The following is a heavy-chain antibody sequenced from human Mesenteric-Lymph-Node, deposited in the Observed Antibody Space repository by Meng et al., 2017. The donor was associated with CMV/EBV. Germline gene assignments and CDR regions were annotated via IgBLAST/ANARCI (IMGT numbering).Heavy chain of an antibody. CDR1: GFTFSDYY. CDR3: TRSPEGLDYYYGMDV. D-gene: IGHD2-21*01. CDR2: IRSKAYGGTT. V-gene: IGHV3-49*03. J-gene: IGHJ6*02. Sequence: GGSLRLSCAGSGFTFSDYYMSWIRQAPGKGLEWVGFIRSKAYGGTTEYAASVKGRFTISRDDSKSLAYLQMNSLKTEDTAVYYCTRSPEGLDYYYGMDVWGQGTTVTVSS.